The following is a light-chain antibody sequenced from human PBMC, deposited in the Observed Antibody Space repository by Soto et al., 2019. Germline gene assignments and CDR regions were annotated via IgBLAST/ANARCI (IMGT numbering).Light chain of an antibody. CDR2: KAS. CDR3: QYWDDYSWT. CDR1: QSITDW. J-gene: IGKJ1*01. Sequence: DIQMTQSPSTLSASVADRVTITCRDSQSITDWLAWYQQKPGKAPKFLIYKASNLEGGVPSRFSGSGSGTEFTLTISSVHPDDFATYYCQYWDDYSWTFGQGTKVEI. V-gene: IGKV1-5*03.